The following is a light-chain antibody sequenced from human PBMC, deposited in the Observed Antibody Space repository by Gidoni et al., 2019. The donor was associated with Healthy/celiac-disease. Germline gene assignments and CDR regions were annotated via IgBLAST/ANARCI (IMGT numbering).Light chain of an antibody. Sequence: DIQLTQSPSSLSASVGDRVTITCRASQSISSYLNWYQQKPGKPPKLLIYAASSFQSGVPSRFSGSGYGTDFTLTISSMQPEDFATYYCQQSYSTPLTFGGGTKVEIK. CDR3: QQSYSTPLT. CDR1: QSISSY. V-gene: IGKV1-39*01. J-gene: IGKJ4*01. CDR2: AAS.